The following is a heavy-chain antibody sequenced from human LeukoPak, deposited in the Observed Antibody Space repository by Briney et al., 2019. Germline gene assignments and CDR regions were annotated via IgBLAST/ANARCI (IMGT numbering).Heavy chain of an antibody. J-gene: IGHJ4*02. Sequence: QPGGSLRLSCAASGFTFSSYAMSCVRQAPGKGLEWVSTISGSGGSTNYADSVKGRFTISRDNSKNTLYLQMNSLRAEDTAVYYCAKGSLSGLYDFDYWGQGTLVTVSS. CDR1: GFTFSSYA. V-gene: IGHV3-23*01. CDR3: AKGSLSGLYDFDY. D-gene: IGHD2-8*01. CDR2: ISGSGGST.